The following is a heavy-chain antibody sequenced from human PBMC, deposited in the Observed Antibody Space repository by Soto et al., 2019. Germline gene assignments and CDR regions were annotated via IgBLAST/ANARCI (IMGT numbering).Heavy chain of an antibody. V-gene: IGHV3-53*01. D-gene: IGHD3-22*01. J-gene: IGHJ4*02. Sequence: EVQLVESGGGLIQPGGSQRLSCAASGFTVSSNYMSWVRQAPGKGLEWVSVIYSGGSTYYADSVKGRFTISRDNSKNTLYLLMDSLRSEDAAVYYCARGWGSYYDSSGYYYFDYWGQGTLVTVSS. CDR1: GFTVSSNY. CDR3: ARGWGSYYDSSGYYYFDY. CDR2: IYSGGST.